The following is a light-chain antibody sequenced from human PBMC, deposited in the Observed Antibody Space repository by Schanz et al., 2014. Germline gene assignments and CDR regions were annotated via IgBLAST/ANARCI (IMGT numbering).Light chain of an antibody. CDR1: QAIRND. J-gene: IGKJ5*01. V-gene: IGKV1-6*01. CDR2: GAS. CDR3: QQYNSYPIT. Sequence: AIQMTQSPSSLSASVGGRVTITCRASQAIRNDLGWYQQKPGKAPKLLIYGASRLQSGVPPRFSGSGAGTEFTLTISSLQPDDFATYYCQQYNSYPITFGQGTRLEIK.